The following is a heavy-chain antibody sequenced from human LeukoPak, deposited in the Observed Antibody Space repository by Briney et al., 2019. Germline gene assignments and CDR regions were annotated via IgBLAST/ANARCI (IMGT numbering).Heavy chain of an antibody. V-gene: IGHV3-30*18. CDR3: AKSDYGDYGGVPGY. J-gene: IGHJ4*02. CDR1: GFTFSSYG. Sequence: PGRSLRLSCAASGFTFSSYGMHWVRQAPGKGLEWVAVISYDGSNKYYADSVKGRFTISRDNSKNTLYLQMNSLRAEDTAVYYCAKSDYGDYGGVPGYWGQGTLVTVSS. D-gene: IGHD4-17*01. CDR2: ISYDGSNK.